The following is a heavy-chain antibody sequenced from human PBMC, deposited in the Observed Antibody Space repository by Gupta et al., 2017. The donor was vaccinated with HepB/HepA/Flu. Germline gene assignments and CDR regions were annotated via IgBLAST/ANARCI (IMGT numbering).Heavy chain of an antibody. D-gene: IGHD1-1*01. Sequence: QVQLVESGGGLVKPGGSLRLSCVVSGFTFSDYYMSWIRQAPGKGLEWVSYITTSGGTKYYADSVKGRFTVSRDNARNSLILQMNSLRAEDTAVYYCVRGYNLEPVPDLGYWGQGTLVTVSS. V-gene: IGHV3-11*01. CDR2: ITTSGGTK. CDR3: VRGYNLEPVPDLGY. CDR1: GFTFSDYY. J-gene: IGHJ4*02.